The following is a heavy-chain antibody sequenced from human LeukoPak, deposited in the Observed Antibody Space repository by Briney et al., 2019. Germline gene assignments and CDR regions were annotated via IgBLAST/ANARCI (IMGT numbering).Heavy chain of an antibody. Sequence: GGSLKISCKASGYAFTSYWIGWVRQMPGKGLEWMGFIQPADSDTRYSPPFHGQVTISADKSISTAYLQWNSLKASDTAMYYCVRHLDFLYGDYYPVSDYWGQGTLVTVSS. J-gene: IGHJ4*02. CDR1: GYAFTSYW. CDR2: IQPADSDT. CDR3: VRHLDFLYGDYYPVSDY. V-gene: IGHV5-51*01. D-gene: IGHD2-21*02.